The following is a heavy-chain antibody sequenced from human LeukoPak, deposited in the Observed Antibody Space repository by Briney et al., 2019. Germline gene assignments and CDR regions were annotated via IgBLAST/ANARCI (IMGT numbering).Heavy chain of an antibody. J-gene: IGHJ4*02. CDR3: ARKFLGSRGYYFDY. CDR2: INPKSGGT. V-gene: IGHV1-2*02. Sequence: ASVKVSCKASGYTFTGYYMHWVRQAPGQGLEWMGWINPKSGGTNYAQKFQGRVTMTRDTSISTAYMDMSSLRSDDTAVYYCARKFLGSRGYYFDYWGQGTLVTVSS. CDR1: GYTFTGYY. D-gene: IGHD3-10*01.